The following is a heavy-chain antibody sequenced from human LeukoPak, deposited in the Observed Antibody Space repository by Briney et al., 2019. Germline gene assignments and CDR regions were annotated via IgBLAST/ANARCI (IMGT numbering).Heavy chain of an antibody. Sequence: SETLSLTCTVSGGSLSSFYWDWIRQPAGKGLQWIGRIYTSGVTNYNPSLKSRVIMSVDTSKNQFSLKLSSVTAADTAVYYCAREWTSGDGSGYPYYFDYWGPGTLVTVSS. CDR2: IYTSGVT. J-gene: IGHJ4*02. CDR1: GGSLSSFY. D-gene: IGHD3-22*01. CDR3: AREWTSGDGSGYPYYFDY. V-gene: IGHV4-4*07.